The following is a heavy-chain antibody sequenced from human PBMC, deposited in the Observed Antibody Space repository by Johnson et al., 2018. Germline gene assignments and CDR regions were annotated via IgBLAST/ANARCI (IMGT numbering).Heavy chain of an antibody. CDR2: IRSKANSYAT. CDR3: ASCLYSSGWYYYYMDV. V-gene: IGHV3-73*01. Sequence: VQLVESGGGLVQPGGSLKLSCAASGFTFSGSAMHWVRQASGKGLEWVGRIRSKANSYATAYAASAKGRFTISRDDSKNTAYLQMNSLKTEDTAVYYCASCLYSSGWYYYYMDVWGKGTTVTVSS. CDR1: GFTFSGSA. J-gene: IGHJ6*03. D-gene: IGHD6-19*01.